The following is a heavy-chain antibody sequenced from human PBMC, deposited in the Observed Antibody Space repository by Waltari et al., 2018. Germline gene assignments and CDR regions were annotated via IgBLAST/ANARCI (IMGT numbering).Heavy chain of an antibody. CDR1: GGSISSSSYY. Sequence: QLQLQESGPGLVKPSETLSLTCTVSGGSISSSSYYWGWIRQPPGKGLEWIGSIYYSGSTYYNPSLKSRVTISVDTSKNQFSLKLSSVTAADTAVYYCASLPTRGSERFGAFDIWGQGTMVTVSS. CDR3: ASLPTRGSERFGAFDI. J-gene: IGHJ3*02. D-gene: IGHD3-10*01. CDR2: IYYSGST. V-gene: IGHV4-39*07.